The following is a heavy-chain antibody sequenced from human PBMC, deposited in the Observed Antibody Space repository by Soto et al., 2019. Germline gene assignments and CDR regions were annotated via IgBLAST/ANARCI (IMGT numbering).Heavy chain of an antibody. Sequence: PSQTLSLTCAISGDSVSSNSAAWNWIRQSPSRGLEWLGRTYYRSKWYNDYAVSVKSRITINPDTSKNQFSLQLNSVTPEDTVVYYCATARVASLSTAFDIWGQGTMVTVSS. J-gene: IGHJ3*02. CDR2: TYYRSKWYN. CDR1: GDSVSSNSAA. D-gene: IGHD5-12*01. V-gene: IGHV6-1*01. CDR3: ATARVASLSTAFDI.